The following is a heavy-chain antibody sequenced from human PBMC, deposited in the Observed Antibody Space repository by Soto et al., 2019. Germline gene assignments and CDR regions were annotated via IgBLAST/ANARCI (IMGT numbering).Heavy chain of an antibody. Sequence: GGSLRLSCAASGFTFSSYAMSWVRQAPGKGLEWVSAISGSGSSTYYADSVKGRFTISRDNSKNTLYLQMNSLRAEDTAVYYCTKGPGEWLLLKDYYYYGMDVWGQGTTVTVSS. D-gene: IGHD3-22*01. V-gene: IGHV3-23*01. CDR2: ISGSGSST. J-gene: IGHJ6*02. CDR3: TKGPGEWLLLKDYYYYGMDV. CDR1: GFTFSSYA.